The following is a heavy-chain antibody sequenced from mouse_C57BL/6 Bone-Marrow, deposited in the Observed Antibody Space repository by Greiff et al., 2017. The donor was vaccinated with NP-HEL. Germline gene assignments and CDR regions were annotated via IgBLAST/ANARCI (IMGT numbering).Heavy chain of an antibody. CDR1: GYTFTSYW. CDR2: IYPGSGST. J-gene: IGHJ4*01. V-gene: IGHV1-55*01. D-gene: IGHD2-4*01. CDR3: ARGRLRRSYAMEY. Sequence: QVQLQQPGAELVKPGASVKMSCKASGYTFTSYWITWVKQRPGQGLEWVGDIYPGSGSTNYNEKFKSKATLTVDTSSSTAYMQLSSLTSEDSAVYYCARGRLRRSYAMEYWGQGTSVTVSS.